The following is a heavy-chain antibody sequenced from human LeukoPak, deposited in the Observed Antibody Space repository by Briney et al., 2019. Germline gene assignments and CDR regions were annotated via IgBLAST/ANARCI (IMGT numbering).Heavy chain of an antibody. D-gene: IGHD5-24*01. Sequence: SETLSLTCTVSDYWGWIRQPPGKGLEWIGSIYYSGSTYYNPSLKSRVTISVDTSKNQFSLKLSSVTAADTAVYYCARLVEMATIFDWGQGTLVTVSS. CDR3: ARLVEMATIFD. CDR2: IYYSGST. CDR1: DY. J-gene: IGHJ4*02. V-gene: IGHV4-38-2*02.